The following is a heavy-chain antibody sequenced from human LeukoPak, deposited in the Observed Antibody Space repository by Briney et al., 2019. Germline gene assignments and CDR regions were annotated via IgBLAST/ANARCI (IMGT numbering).Heavy chain of an antibody. D-gene: IGHD6-13*01. CDR1: GFTFSSYW. CDR3: AREQLPSSSFDY. CDR2: INQDGGEK. Sequence: GGSLRLSCAASGFTFSSYWMTWVRQAPGKGLEWVANINQDGGEKYYVDSVKGRFTISRDNAKNSLYLQMNSLRAEDTAVYYCAREQLPSSSFDYWGQGTLVTVSS. V-gene: IGHV3-7*01. J-gene: IGHJ4*02.